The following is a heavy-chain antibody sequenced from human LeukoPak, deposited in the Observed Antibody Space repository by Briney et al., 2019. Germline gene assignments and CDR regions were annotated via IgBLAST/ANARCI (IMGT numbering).Heavy chain of an antibody. V-gene: IGHV4-4*07. Sequence: SETLSLTCTVSGGSISTYYWSWIRQPAGKGLEWIGRIYSSGSTNYNPSLKSRVTMSVDTSRNQFSLKLSSVTAADTAVYYCARGAYGSGSTALFDYWGQGTLVTVSS. CDR1: GGSISTYY. J-gene: IGHJ4*02. CDR3: ARGAYGSGSTALFDY. CDR2: IYSSGST. D-gene: IGHD3-10*01.